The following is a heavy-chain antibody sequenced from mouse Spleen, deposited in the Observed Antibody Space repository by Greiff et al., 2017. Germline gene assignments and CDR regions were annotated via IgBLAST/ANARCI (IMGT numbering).Heavy chain of an antibody. D-gene: IGHD3-3*01. CDR2: INPYNGGT. V-gene: IGHV1-19*01. CDR3: ARSWDRDY. CDR1: GYTFTDYY. J-gene: IGHJ2*01. Sequence: VQLQQSGPVLVKPGASMKMSCKASGYTFTDYYMNWVKQSHGKSLEWIGVINPYNGGTSYNQKFKGKATLTVDKSSSTAYMELNSLTSEDSAVYYCARSWDRDYWGQGTTLTVSS.